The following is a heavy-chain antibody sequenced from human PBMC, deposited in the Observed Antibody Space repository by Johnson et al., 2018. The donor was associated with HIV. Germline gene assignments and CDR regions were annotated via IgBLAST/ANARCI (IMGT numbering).Heavy chain of an antibody. Sequence: QVQLVQSGGGLVKPGGSLRLSCAASGFTFSDYYMSWIRQAPGKGLEWVSYISSSGSTIYYADSVKGRFTISRDTAKNSLYLQMNSLVAEDTAGYYCARGRIPATIAIDIWGQGTMVTVSS. CDR3: ARGRIPATIAIDI. D-gene: IGHD2-2*01. CDR2: ISSSGSTI. J-gene: IGHJ3*02. V-gene: IGHV3-11*04. CDR1: GFTFSDYY.